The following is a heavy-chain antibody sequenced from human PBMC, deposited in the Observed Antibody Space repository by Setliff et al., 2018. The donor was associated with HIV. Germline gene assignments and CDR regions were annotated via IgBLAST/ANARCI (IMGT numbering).Heavy chain of an antibody. CDR2: ITSSSSYM. CDR3: ARDSGPYYDYVWGTYRPIYFQH. CDR1: GFTFSHYY. Sequence: NPGGSLRLSCAASGFTFSHYYMSWVRQAPGKGLEWISSITSSSSYMYYADSVEGRFTISRDSTKNSVYLQMNSLRAEDTAVYYCARDSGPYYDYVWGTYRPIYFQHWGQGTLVTVSS. J-gene: IGHJ1*01. D-gene: IGHD3-16*02. V-gene: IGHV3-21*06.